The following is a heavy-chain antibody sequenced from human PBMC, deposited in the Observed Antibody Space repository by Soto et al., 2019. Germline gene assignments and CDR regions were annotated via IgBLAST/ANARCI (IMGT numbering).Heavy chain of an antibody. CDR1: GFTFSSHW. Sequence: EVQVVESGGDLVQPGGSLRLSCVGSGFTFSSHWMHWVRQAPGKGLVWVAHITHDGSSATYADSVKGRFTISRDNAKNTLYLQMNTLRFEDTAVYYCAALFAGFDIWGQGTMVTVSS. J-gene: IGHJ3*02. D-gene: IGHD3-10*02. CDR3: AALFAGFDI. CDR2: ITHDGSSA. V-gene: IGHV3-74*01.